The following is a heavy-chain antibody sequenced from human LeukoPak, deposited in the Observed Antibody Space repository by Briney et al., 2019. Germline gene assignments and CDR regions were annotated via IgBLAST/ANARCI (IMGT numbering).Heavy chain of an antibody. Sequence: GGSLRLSCAPSGFPFSSYSMNWVRQAPGKWLEWVSYISSSSSTIYYADSVKGRFTISRDNAKNSLYMQMNSLRDEDTAVYYCARAVGWLQSLDYWGQGTLVTVSS. CDR2: ISSSSSTI. D-gene: IGHD5-24*01. CDR3: ARAVGWLQSLDY. V-gene: IGHV3-48*02. J-gene: IGHJ4*02. CDR1: GFPFSSYS.